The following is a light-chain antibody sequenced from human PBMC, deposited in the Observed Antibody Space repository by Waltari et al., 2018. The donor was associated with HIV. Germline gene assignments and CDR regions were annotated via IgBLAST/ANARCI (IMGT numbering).Light chain of an antibody. CDR3: QQYNNWPPEGT. V-gene: IGKV3-15*01. CDR1: QSVSSN. J-gene: IGKJ1*01. Sequence: EIGMTQSPATLSVSPGERATLSCRASQSVSSNLAWYQQKPGQAPRLLIYGASTRATGIPARFSGSGSWTEFTLNISSLQAEDFAVYYCQQYNNWPPEGTFGQGTKVEIK. CDR2: GAS.